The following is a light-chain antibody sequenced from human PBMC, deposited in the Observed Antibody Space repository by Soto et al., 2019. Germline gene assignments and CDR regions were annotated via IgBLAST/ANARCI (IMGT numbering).Light chain of an antibody. CDR3: SSFTSKSTLI. J-gene: IGLJ2*01. V-gene: IGLV2-14*01. CDR2: EVR. CDR1: IRDVGAYNL. Sequence: QSVLTQPASVSGSPGQSITISCAGTIRDVGAYNLVSWYQQYPGRAPQLILYEVRNRPSGISFRFSGFKSGNTASLTISVLQAEDEADYYCSSFTSKSTLIFGGGTKVTVL.